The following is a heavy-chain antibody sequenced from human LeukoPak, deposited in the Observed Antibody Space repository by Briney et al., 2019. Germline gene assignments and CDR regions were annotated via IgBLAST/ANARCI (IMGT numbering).Heavy chain of an antibody. D-gene: IGHD2-15*01. J-gene: IGHJ6*03. CDR1: GFTCSTYW. CDR2: TREDGSEK. Sequence: GGSLRLSCTASGFTCSTYWMSWVRQAPGKGLEWVANTREDGSEKYYVDSVKGRFTISRDNSKNTVSLEMGSLRAEDMAVYYCARFRCSGGSCSHNYFYMDVWGKGTTVAVSS. V-gene: IGHV3-7*01. CDR3: ARFRCSGGSCSHNYFYMDV.